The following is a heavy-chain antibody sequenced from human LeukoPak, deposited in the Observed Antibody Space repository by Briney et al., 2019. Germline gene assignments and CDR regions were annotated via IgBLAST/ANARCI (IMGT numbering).Heavy chain of an antibody. D-gene: IGHD3-16*01. CDR3: ARFGVT. CDR1: GFIFSTYE. CDR2: ISSSGNTI. V-gene: IGHV3-48*03. Sequence: GGSLRLSCAASGFIFSTYEMNWVRQAPGKGLEWVSYISSSGNTIYYADSVKGRFTISRDNAKSSLYLQMNSLGAEDMAVYYCARFGVTWGQGTLVTVSS. J-gene: IGHJ4*02.